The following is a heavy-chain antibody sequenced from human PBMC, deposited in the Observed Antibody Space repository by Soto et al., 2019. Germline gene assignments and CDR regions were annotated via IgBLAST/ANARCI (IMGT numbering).Heavy chain of an antibody. D-gene: IGHD6-13*01. V-gene: IGHV1-69*01. CDR1: GGTFNNYA. CDR3: ASSYGTSWYGDY. CDR2: IIPISGTT. Sequence: QVQLVQSGAEVKKPGSSVKVSCKASGGTFNNYAVTWVRQDPGQGLEWMGGIIPISGTTNYAQKFQGRVTITADVSTSTAYMELSSLRSEDTALYYCASSYGTSWYGDYWGQGTLVTVSS. J-gene: IGHJ4*02.